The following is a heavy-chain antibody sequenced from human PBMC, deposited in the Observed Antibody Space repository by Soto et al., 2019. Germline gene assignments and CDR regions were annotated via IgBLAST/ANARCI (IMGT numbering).Heavy chain of an antibody. J-gene: IGHJ4*02. V-gene: IGHV1-69*01. CDR3: ARETSYIYYYDSSGYFDY. D-gene: IGHD3-22*01. Sequence: QVQLVQSGAEVKKPGSSVKVSCKASGGTFSSYAISWVRQAPGQGLEWMGGIIPIFGTANYAQKFQGRVTITADESTSTAYMELSSLRSEDTAVYYCARETSYIYYYDSSGYFDYWGQGTLVTVSS. CDR2: IIPIFGTA. CDR1: GGTFSSYA.